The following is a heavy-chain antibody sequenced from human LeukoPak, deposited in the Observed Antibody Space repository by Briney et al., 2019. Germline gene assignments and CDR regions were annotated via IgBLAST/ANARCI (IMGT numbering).Heavy chain of an antibody. CDR1: GFTVSSNY. V-gene: IGHV3-53*01. D-gene: IGHD4-17*01. J-gene: IGHJ3*02. CDR3: ATDYGDYGSHAFDI. Sequence: PGGSLRLSCAASGFTVSSNYMNWVRQAPGKGLEWVSVIYGGGNIYYADPVKGRFTISRDNSKNTLYLQMNSLRAEDTAVYYCATDYGDYGSHAFDIWGQGTMVTVSS. CDR2: IYGGGNI.